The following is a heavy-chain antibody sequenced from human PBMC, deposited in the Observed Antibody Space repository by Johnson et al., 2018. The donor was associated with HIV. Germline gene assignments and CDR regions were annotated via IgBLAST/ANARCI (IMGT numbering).Heavy chain of an antibody. CDR3: ARGRPWGWELRRDAFDV. J-gene: IGHJ3*01. CDR1: GFTFDDYG. D-gene: IGHD4-23*01. V-gene: IGHV3-20*04. Sequence: MLLVESGGGVVRPGGSLRLSCAASGFTFDDYGMSWVRQAPGKGLEWVSGINWNGGSTGYADSVKGRYIISRDNAKRSLYLQMNGLRVEDTALYYCARGRPWGWELRRDAFDVWGQGTMVTVSS. CDR2: INWNGGST.